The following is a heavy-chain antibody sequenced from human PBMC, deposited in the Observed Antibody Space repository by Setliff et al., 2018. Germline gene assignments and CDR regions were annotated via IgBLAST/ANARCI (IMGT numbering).Heavy chain of an antibody. D-gene: IGHD6-19*01. V-gene: IGHV7-4-1*02. CDR3: ARVWGSGWYGGAFDI. J-gene: IGHJ3*02. CDR2: INTNTGNP. Sequence: ASVKVSCKVSGYTLTELSMHWVRQAPGQGLEWMGWINTNTGNPMYAQGFTGRFVFSLDTSVSTAYLQISSLKAEDTAVYYCARVWGSGWYGGAFDIWGQGTMVTVSS. CDR1: GYTLTELS.